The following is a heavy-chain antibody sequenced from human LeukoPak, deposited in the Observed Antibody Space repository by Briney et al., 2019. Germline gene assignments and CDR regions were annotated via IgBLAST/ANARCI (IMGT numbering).Heavy chain of an antibody. CDR3: ASVQVDTQDYYYMDV. D-gene: IGHD5-18*01. J-gene: IGHJ6*03. V-gene: IGHV3-48*03. Sequence: PGGSLRLSCAASGFTFSSYEMNWVRQAPGKGLEWVSYISSSGSTIYYADSVKGRFTISRDNAKNSLYLQMNSLRAEDTAVYYCASVQVDTQDYYYMDVWGKGTTVTVSS. CDR2: ISSSGSTI. CDR1: GFTFSSYE.